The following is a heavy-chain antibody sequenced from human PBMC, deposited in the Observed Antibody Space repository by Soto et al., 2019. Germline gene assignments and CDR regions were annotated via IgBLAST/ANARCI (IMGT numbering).Heavy chain of an antibody. CDR2: TYYRSRWYS. J-gene: IGHJ6*02. CDR1: GDTVSSNSVA. Sequence: TLSLTCVGSGDTVSSNSVAWNWVRQSPSRGLERLGRTYYRSRWYSDYAVSVRSRIDINADTSKNQVSLQLNSVTPEDTAVYYCARSEEDSDYYYYGMDVWGQGTTVTVSS. CDR3: ARSEEDSDYYYYGMDV. V-gene: IGHV6-1*01. D-gene: IGHD2-15*01.